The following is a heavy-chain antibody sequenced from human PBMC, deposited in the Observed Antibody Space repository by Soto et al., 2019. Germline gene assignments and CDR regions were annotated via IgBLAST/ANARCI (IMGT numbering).Heavy chain of an antibody. J-gene: IGHJ4*02. Sequence: SETLSLTCSVSGGSFSKTIYYWAWVRQSPGKGLEWIGSIYYNGNAFYNPSLKSRVTISVDSSKSQFSLKVPSVTAADTAVYYCARHMRAVASPLGYWGQGALVTVSS. D-gene: IGHD6-19*01. CDR1: GGSFSKTIYY. V-gene: IGHV4-39*01. CDR3: ARHMRAVASPLGY. CDR2: IYYNGNA.